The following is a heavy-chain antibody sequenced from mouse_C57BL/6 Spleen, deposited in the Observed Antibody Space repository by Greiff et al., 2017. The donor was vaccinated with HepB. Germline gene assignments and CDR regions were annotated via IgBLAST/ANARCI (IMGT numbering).Heavy chain of an antibody. CDR1: GYTFTDYY. CDR2: IYPGSGNT. V-gene: IGHV1-76*01. CDR3: ARSGRYWYFDV. J-gene: IGHJ1*03. Sequence: VQLQQSGAELVRPGASVKLSCKASGYTFTDYYINWVKQRPGQGLEWIARIYPGSGNTYYNEKFKGKATLTAEKSSSTAYMQLSSLTSEDSAVYFCARSGRYWYFDVWGTGTTVTVSS. D-gene: IGHD3-2*02.